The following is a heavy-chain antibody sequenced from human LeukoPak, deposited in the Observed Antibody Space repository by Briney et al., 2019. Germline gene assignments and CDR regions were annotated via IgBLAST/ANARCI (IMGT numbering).Heavy chain of an antibody. D-gene: IGHD3-22*01. CDR1: GYTLTELS. CDR3: SFLDTYDGSGYYKGYFDY. J-gene: IGHJ4*02. CDR2: FDPEDGEK. Sequence: ASVKVSCKVSGYTLTELSIHWVRQAPGKGLEWMGGFDPEDGEKIYAQKFQGRVTMTEDTSTDTAYMELSSLRSEDTAVYYCSFLDTYDGSGYYKGYFDYWGQGTLVTVSS. V-gene: IGHV1-24*01.